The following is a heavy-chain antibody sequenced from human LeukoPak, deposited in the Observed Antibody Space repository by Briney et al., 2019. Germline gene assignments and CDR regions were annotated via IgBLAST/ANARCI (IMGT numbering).Heavy chain of an antibody. Sequence: GGSLRLSCAASGFTFSSYAMHGVRQAPGKGLEWGAVISYDGGNKYYADSVRGRFTISRDNSKNTLYLQMNSVRADDTAVYYCASGYDILTLGYWGQGTLVTAAS. CDR3: ASGYDILTLGY. CDR2: ISYDGGNK. J-gene: IGHJ4*02. V-gene: IGHV3-30-3*01. D-gene: IGHD3-9*01. CDR1: GFTFSSYA.